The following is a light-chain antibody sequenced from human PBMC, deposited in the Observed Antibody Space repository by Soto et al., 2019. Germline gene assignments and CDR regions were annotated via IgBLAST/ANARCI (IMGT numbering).Light chain of an antibody. CDR3: QQYGSSLYT. J-gene: IGKJ2*01. CDR1: QSVSSSY. Sequence: EIVLTQSPGTLSLSPGERATLSCRASQSVSSSYLAWYQQKPGQAPRLLIYGASSRATDIPDRFSGSGSGTDFTLTISRLEPEDFAVYYCQQYGSSLYTFGQGPSWRSN. CDR2: GAS. V-gene: IGKV3-20*01.